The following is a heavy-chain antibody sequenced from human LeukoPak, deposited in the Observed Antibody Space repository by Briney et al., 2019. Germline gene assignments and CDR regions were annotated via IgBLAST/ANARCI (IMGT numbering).Heavy chain of an antibody. V-gene: IGHV3-23*01. J-gene: IGHJ4*02. CDR2: ISGSGGST. Sequence: PGGSLRLSCAASGFTFSSYAMSWVRQAPGKGLEWVSAISGSGGSTYYADSVKGRFTISRDNSKNTLYLQMSSLRAEDTAVYYCARHLLWFGELSGGFDYWGQGTLVTVSS. CDR3: ARHLLWFGELSGGFDY. D-gene: IGHD3-10*01. CDR1: GFTFSSYA.